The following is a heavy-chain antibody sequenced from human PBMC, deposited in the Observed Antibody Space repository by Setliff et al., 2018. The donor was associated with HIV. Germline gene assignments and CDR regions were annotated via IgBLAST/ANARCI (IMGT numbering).Heavy chain of an antibody. D-gene: IGHD6-13*01. J-gene: IGHJ4*02. CDR2: IWYDGSNK. Sequence: GGSLRLSCAASGFRFRSYGMHWVRQAPGKGLEWVAVIWYDGSNKYYADSVKGRFTISRDNSKNTLYLQMNSLRAEDTAVYYCAKDLLEAAAGNPNFDYWGQGTLVTVSS. CDR3: AKDLLEAAAGNPNFDY. V-gene: IGHV3-30*02. CDR1: GFRFRSYG.